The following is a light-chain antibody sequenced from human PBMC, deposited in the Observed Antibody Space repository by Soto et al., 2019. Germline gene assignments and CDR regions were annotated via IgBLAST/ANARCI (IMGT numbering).Light chain of an antibody. V-gene: IGKV1-5*01. Sequence: MTQSPSPLSASVGDRVTIPCRASQSISGWLAWYQQKPGKAPKLLIYDASSLESGVPSRFSGSGSGTEFTLTISSLQPDDFATYYCQQYNSYSLTFGQGTKGDI. CDR2: DAS. CDR3: QQYNSYSLT. CDR1: QSISGW. J-gene: IGKJ1*01.